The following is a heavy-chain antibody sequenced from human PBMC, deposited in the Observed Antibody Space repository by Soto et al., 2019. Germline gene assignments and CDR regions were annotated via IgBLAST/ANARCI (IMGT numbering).Heavy chain of an antibody. CDR3: ARDGVGTTTYFGYFDY. Sequence: GGSLRLSCAASAVTFTGFGMHWVRQAPGKGLEWVAVIRFDGSNTYYADSVKGRFTISRDNPKDMLYLQMNSLRAEDTAIYYCARDGVGTTTYFGYFDYWGLGTLVTVSS. CDR1: AVTFTGFG. CDR2: IRFDGSNT. J-gene: IGHJ4*02. V-gene: IGHV3-33*01. D-gene: IGHD1-26*01.